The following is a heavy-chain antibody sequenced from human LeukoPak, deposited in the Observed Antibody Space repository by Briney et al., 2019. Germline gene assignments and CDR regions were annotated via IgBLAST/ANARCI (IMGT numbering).Heavy chain of an antibody. CDR3: ARGLDSVTWGPFDI. CDR1: GFTFSTYT. D-gene: IGHD2-2*03. J-gene: IGHJ3*02. Sequence: GGSLILSCAASGFTFSTYTMSWVRQAPGKGLEWVSAINTGGGTSSADSVKGRFTISRDNSESTLYLQMSSLRAEDTAVYYCARGLDSVTWGPFDIWGQGTVVTVSS. CDR2: INTGGGT. V-gene: IGHV3-23*01.